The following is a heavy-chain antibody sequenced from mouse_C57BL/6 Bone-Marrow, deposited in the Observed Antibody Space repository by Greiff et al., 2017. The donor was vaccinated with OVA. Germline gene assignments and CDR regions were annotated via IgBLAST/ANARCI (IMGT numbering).Heavy chain of an antibody. CDR1: GYTFTDYY. CDR2: INPYNGGT. D-gene: IGHD3-2*02. V-gene: IGHV1-19*01. CDR3: ARWGSSGYVPFAY. J-gene: IGHJ3*01. Sequence: EVQLQQSGPVLVKPGASVKMSCKASGYTFTDYYMNWVKQSHGKSLEWIGVINPYNGGTSYNQKFKGKATLTVDKSSSTAYMELNSLTSEDSAVYYCARWGSSGYVPFAYWGQGTLVTVSA.